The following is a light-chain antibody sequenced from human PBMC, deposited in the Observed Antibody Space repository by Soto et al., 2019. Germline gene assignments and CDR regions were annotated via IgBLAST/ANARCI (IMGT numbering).Light chain of an antibody. J-gene: IGKJ3*01. CDR3: QQYYSYPFP. CDR1: QGISSY. V-gene: IGKV1-8*01. Sequence: AIRMTQSPSSFSASTGDRVTITCRASQGISSYLAWYQQKPGKAPKLLIYAASTLQSGVPSRFSGSGSGTDFTLTISCLQSEDFATYYCQQYYSYPFPFGPGTQVDI. CDR2: AAS.